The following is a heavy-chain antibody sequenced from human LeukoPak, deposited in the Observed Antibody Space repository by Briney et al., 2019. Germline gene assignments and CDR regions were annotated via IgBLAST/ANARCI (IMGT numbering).Heavy chain of an antibody. D-gene: IGHD4-17*01. Sequence: ASVTVSCKASGYTFTGYYIHWVRQAPGQGLEWMGWINPNSGGTNFAQKFQGRVTMTRDTSISTAYMELSGLTPDDTAVYYCARRSASVTYPFAFDIWGQGTMVTVSS. CDR1: GYTFTGYY. CDR3: ARRSASVTYPFAFDI. V-gene: IGHV1-2*02. J-gene: IGHJ3*02. CDR2: INPNSGGT.